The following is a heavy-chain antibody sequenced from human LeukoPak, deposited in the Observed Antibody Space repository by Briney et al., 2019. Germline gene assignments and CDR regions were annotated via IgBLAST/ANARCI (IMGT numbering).Heavy chain of an antibody. CDR2: INPNSGGT. CDR3: ARKGYGSGSYYYYYCYMDV. Sequence: ASVKVSCKASGYTFTGYYMHWVRQAPGQGLEWMGWINPNSGGTNYAQKFQGRVTMTRDTSISTAYMELSRLRSDDTAVYYCARKGYGSGSYYYYYCYMDVWGKGTTVTISS. CDR1: GYTFTGYY. J-gene: IGHJ6*03. D-gene: IGHD3-10*01. V-gene: IGHV1-2*02.